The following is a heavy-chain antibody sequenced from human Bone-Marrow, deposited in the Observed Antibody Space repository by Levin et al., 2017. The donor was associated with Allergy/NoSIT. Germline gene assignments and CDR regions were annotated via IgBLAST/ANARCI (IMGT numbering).Heavy chain of an antibody. D-gene: IGHD2/OR15-2a*01. J-gene: IGHJ4*02. CDR1: GFTVSSYW. V-gene: IGHV3-74*01. Sequence: GGSLRLSCAASGFTVSSYWMHWVRQAPGKGLAWVSRINIDETRTDYVDSVKGRFTISRDNAKNTLYLQINSLRVEDTAVYYCSRDTFGRSDFWGQGTLVTVSS. CDR3: SRDTFGRSDF. CDR2: INIDETRT.